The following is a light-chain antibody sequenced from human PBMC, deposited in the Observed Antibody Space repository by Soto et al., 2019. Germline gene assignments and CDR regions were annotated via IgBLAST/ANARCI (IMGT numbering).Light chain of an antibody. Sequence: QSVLTQPASVSGSPGQSITISCTGTNSDVGGYSYVSWYQQHPGKAPKLMIYGVSKRPSGISDRFSGSKSTTTASLTISGLQAEDEADYYCSSYTSDSTWVFGGGTKLTVL. V-gene: IGLV2-14*01. CDR3: SSYTSDSTWV. CDR1: NSDVGGYSY. J-gene: IGLJ3*02. CDR2: GVS.